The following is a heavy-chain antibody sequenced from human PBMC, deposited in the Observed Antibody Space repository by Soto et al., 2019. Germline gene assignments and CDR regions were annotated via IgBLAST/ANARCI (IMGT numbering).Heavy chain of an antibody. Sequence: PGGSLRLSCAASGFTFGDYAMHWVRQAPGKGLEWVSLVSATAGTTYYTDSVKGRFTISRDNSRNTVYLQMNSLRADDTAVYYCAKDRLAGGFDYWGQGTLVTISS. V-gene: IGHV3-23*01. CDR3: AKDRLAGGFDY. J-gene: IGHJ4*02. CDR2: VSATAGTT. D-gene: IGHD3-16*01. CDR1: GFTFGDYA.